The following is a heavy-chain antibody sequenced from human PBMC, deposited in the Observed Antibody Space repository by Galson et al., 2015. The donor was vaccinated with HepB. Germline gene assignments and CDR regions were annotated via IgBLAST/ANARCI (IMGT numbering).Heavy chain of an antibody. CDR3: ASGKGYCSGGSCYYVPRTTPFDP. V-gene: IGHV3-21*01. CDR1: GFTFSSYS. Sequence: SLRLSCAASGFTFSSYSMNWVRQAPGKGLEWVSSISSSSSYIYYADSVKGRFTISRDNAKNSLYLQMNSLRAEDTAVYYCASGKGYCSGGSCYYVPRTTPFDPWGQGTLVTVSS. CDR2: ISSSSSYI. J-gene: IGHJ5*02. D-gene: IGHD2-15*01.